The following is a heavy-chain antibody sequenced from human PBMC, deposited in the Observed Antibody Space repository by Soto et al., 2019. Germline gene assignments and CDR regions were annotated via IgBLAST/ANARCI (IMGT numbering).Heavy chain of an antibody. CDR3: ARTTTVAGTPEFDY. CDR1: GFTFSSFS. CDR2: ISYDGSNK. V-gene: IGHV3-30-3*01. J-gene: IGHJ4*02. Sequence: QVQLVESGGGVVQPGRSRRLSCTASGFTFSSFSLHWVRQAPGKGLEWLALISYDGSNKYNADSVKGRFTISRDNSNNTLSLQLNSLRPDDTAVYYCARTTTVAGTPEFDYWGQGALVTVSS. D-gene: IGHD6-19*01.